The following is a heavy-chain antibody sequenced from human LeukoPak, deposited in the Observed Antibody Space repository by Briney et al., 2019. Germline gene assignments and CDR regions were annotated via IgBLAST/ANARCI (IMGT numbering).Heavy chain of an antibody. CDR2: IIPIFGTA. V-gene: IGHV1-69*13. CDR1: GYTFTSYG. CDR3: AMSRVVVAATYYYYYYMDV. D-gene: IGHD2-15*01. J-gene: IGHJ6*03. Sequence: ASVKVSCKASGYTFTSYGISWVRQAPGQGLEWMGGIIPIFGTANYAQKFQGRVTITADESTSTAYMELSSLRSEDTAVYYCAMSRVVVAATYYYYYYMDVWGKGTTVTISS.